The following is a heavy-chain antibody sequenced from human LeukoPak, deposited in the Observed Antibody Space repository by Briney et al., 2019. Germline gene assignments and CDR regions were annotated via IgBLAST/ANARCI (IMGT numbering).Heavy chain of an antibody. Sequence: SETLSLTSTVSGGSLNSAITWSWVRQSAGKGLEWIGRIYTSGTTNYNPSLRSRVSMSGDTSKNQFSLKLSSVTAADTAVYYCARGFVEVTAFDYWGQGLLVTVSS. CDR2: IYTSGTT. V-gene: IGHV4-4*07. CDR3: ARGFVEVTAFDY. D-gene: IGHD2-21*02. J-gene: IGHJ4*02. CDR1: GGSLNSAI.